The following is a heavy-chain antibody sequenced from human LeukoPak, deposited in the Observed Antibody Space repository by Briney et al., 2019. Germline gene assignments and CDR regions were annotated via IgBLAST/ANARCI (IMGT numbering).Heavy chain of an antibody. CDR2: IRYDGSIK. CDR3: AKPVQRGDYNWNYLGWFDP. V-gene: IGHV3-30*02. D-gene: IGHD1-7*01. Sequence: GGSLRLSCAASGFTFSSYGLHWVRQAPGKGLEWVAFIRYDGSIKYYADSVKGRFTISRDSSKNTLYLQMHSLRAEDTAVYYCAKPVQRGDYNWNYLGWFDPWGLGTLVTVSS. CDR1: GFTFSSYG. J-gene: IGHJ5*02.